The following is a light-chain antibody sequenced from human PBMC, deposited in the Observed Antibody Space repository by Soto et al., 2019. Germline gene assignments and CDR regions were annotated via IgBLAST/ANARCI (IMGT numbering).Light chain of an antibody. CDR2: DAS. V-gene: IGKV1-33*01. CDR3: QHYDHLPIN. J-gene: IGKJ5*01. Sequence: DIKMTQSPSSLSSSVGHRVTITCQASQDITNYLNWYQQKPGKAPRLLLYDASSLETGVPSRFSGSGSGTDFTFTISSLQPEDIATYYCQHYDHLPINFGQGTRLEIK. CDR1: QDITNY.